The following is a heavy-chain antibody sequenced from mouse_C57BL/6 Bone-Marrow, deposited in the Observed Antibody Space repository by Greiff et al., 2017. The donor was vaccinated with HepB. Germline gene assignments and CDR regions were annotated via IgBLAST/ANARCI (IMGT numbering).Heavy chain of an antibody. J-gene: IGHJ3*01. Sequence: EVKLVESGAELVRPGASVKLSCTASGFNIKDDYMHWVKQRPEQGLEWIGWIDPENGDTEYASKFQGKATITADTSSNPAYLQLSSLTSEDTAVYYCTPLTGSSSWFAYWGQGTLVTVSA. D-gene: IGHD1-1*01. CDR2: IDPENGDT. V-gene: IGHV14-4*01. CDR3: TPLTGSSSWFAY. CDR1: GFNIKDDY.